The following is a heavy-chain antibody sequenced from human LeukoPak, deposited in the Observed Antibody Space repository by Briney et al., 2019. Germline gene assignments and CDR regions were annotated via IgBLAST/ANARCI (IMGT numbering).Heavy chain of an antibody. Sequence: SQTLSLTCTVSGGSISSGGYYWSWIRQHPGKGLEWIGYVYYSGSTYYNPSLKSRVTISVDTSKNRFSLKLSSVTAADTAVYYCARVPAPLEYCSSTSCRYYFDYWGQGTLVTVSS. J-gene: IGHJ4*02. CDR2: VYYSGST. D-gene: IGHD2-2*01. CDR1: GGSISSGGYY. V-gene: IGHV4-31*03. CDR3: ARVPAPLEYCSSTSCRYYFDY.